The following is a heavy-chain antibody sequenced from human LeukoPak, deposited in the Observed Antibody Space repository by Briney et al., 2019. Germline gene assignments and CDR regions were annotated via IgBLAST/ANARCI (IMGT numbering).Heavy chain of an antibody. CDR1: VFTFSTYN. J-gene: IGHJ4*02. CDR3: ARGHYDILTASYKWTPDY. D-gene: IGHD3-9*01. V-gene: IGHV3-21*06. Sequence: GGPLRLSCAASVFTFSTYNMIWLPDAPGKGLEGVSHITSGGTYTYYADSVKGRFTTSRDSAKDSLSLQLSSLRAEDTAVYYCARGHYDILTASYKWTPDYWGQGILVTVSS. CDR2: ITSGGTYT.